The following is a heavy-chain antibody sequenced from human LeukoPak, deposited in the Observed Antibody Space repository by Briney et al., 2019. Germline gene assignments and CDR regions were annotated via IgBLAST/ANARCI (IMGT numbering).Heavy chain of an antibody. Sequence: PGGSLRLSCAASEFTFSSYAMSWVRQAPGKGLEWVSAISGSGGTTYYADSVKGRFTISRDNSKNTLYLQMNSLRAEDTAVYYCAKEGGSSTFFWFDPWGQGTLVTVSS. J-gene: IGHJ5*02. CDR1: EFTFSSYA. CDR3: AKEGGSSTFFWFDP. V-gene: IGHV3-23*01. CDR2: ISGSGGTT. D-gene: IGHD2-2*01.